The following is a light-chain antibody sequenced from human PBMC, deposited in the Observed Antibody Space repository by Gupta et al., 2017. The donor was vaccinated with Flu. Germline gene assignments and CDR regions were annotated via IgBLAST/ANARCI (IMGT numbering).Light chain of an antibody. CDR1: QNIGNS. Sequence: PSSLSASVGDRVTITCRTSQNIGNSLNWYQQPPGTAPKLLIYAASSLQSGVPSRFSGSGSGTDFTLTISRLQPEDFATFYCQQTDSTPWTFGQGTKVDIK. CDR3: QQTDSTPWT. CDR2: AAS. V-gene: IGKV1-39*01. J-gene: IGKJ1*01.